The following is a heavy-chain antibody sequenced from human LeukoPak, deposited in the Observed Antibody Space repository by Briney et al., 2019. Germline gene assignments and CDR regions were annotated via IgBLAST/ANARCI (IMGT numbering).Heavy chain of an antibody. Sequence: SETLSLTCTVPGGSINSYYWSWIRQPPGKGLDWIGYIYYSGSTNYNPSLKSRVTISVDTSKNQFSLKLSSVTAADTAVYYCARVLMGYSYGSPDANYYYGMDVWGQGTTVTVSS. CDR1: GGSINSYY. V-gene: IGHV4-59*01. J-gene: IGHJ6*02. D-gene: IGHD5-18*01. CDR2: IYYSGST. CDR3: ARVLMGYSYGSPDANYYYGMDV.